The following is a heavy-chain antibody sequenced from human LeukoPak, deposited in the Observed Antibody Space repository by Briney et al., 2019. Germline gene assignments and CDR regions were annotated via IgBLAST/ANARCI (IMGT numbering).Heavy chain of an antibody. Sequence: PGGSLRLSCAASGFTFSSYAMSWVRQAPGKGLEWVSAISGSGGSTYYADSVKGRFTISRDNSKNTLYLQMNSLKTEDTAVYYCTTYASGSFGYWGQGTLVTVSS. CDR1: GFTFSSYA. CDR3: TTYASGSFGY. D-gene: IGHD3-10*01. J-gene: IGHJ4*02. CDR2: ISGSGGST. V-gene: IGHV3-23*01.